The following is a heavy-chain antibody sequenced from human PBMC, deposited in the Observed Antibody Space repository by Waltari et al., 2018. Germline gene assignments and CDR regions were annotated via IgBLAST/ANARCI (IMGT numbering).Heavy chain of an antibody. J-gene: IGHJ4*02. Sequence: QVQLQQWGAGLLKPSETLSVTCDVFDASFSNYYWVWIRQSPGKGLEWIGEINRSGNTNYNPSLKGRVTISLDMSKKQVSLRVTSVTAADTAVYYCAREYSSFEPIFDYWGRGTLVTVSS. CDR3: AREYSSFEPIFDY. CDR2: INRSGNT. V-gene: IGHV4-34*02. D-gene: IGHD5-12*01. CDR1: DASFSNYY.